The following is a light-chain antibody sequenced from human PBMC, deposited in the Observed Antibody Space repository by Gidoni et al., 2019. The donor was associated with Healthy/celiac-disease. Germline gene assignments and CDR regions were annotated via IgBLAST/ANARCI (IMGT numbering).Light chain of an antibody. J-gene: IGKJ2*01. Sequence: DIQMTQSPSSLSASVGDRVTITCQASQDISNDLNWYQQKPGKAPKLLIYDASNWETGVPSRFSGSGSGTDVTFTISSLQPEDIATYYCQQYDITFGQGTKLEIK. CDR3: QQYDIT. V-gene: IGKV1-33*01. CDR1: QDISND. CDR2: DAS.